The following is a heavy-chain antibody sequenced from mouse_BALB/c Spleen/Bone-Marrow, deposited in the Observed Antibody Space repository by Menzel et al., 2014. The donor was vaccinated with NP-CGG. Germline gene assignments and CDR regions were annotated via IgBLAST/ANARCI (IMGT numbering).Heavy chain of an antibody. CDR1: GFTFSSFG. V-gene: IGHV5-17*02. CDR3: ARRGSNHWYFDV. J-gene: IGHJ1*01. Sequence: EVKLQESGGGLVQPGGSRKLSCAASGFTFSSFGMHWVRQAPEKGLEWVAYISSGSSTIYYADTVKGRFTISGDNPKNPLFLQMTILRSEDTAMYYCARRGSNHWYFDVWGAGTTVTVSS. D-gene: IGHD1-1*01. CDR2: ISSGSSTI.